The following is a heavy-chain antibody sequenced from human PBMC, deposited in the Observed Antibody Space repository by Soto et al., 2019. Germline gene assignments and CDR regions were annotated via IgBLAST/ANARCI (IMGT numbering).Heavy chain of an antibody. CDR1: GFTFSSNY. CDR3: ARCIAAAGPVNSYYYSYLDV. CDR2: IYSGGST. V-gene: IGHV3-66*01. J-gene: IGHJ6*03. Sequence: GGSLRISCAASGFTFSSNYMSWVRQAPGKGLEWVSVIYSGGSTYYADSVKGRFTISRDNSKNTLYLQMNSLRAEDTAVYYCARCIAAAGPVNSYYYSYLDVWGKGTTVTVSS. D-gene: IGHD6-13*01.